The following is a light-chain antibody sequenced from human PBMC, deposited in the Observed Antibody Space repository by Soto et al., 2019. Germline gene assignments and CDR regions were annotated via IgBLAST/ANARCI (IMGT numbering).Light chain of an antibody. CDR2: GAT. CDR1: QDINSY. J-gene: IGKJ3*01. V-gene: IGKV1-27*01. CDR3: QNCKSAVFT. Sequence: DIQLTQSPSSLSASVGDSVTITCRASQDINSYLAWYQQRPGKGPKLLIYGATTLQPGVPSRFSGTGSGTDFTLTISSLQPEDVATYYCQNCKSAVFTFGPGTKVDIK.